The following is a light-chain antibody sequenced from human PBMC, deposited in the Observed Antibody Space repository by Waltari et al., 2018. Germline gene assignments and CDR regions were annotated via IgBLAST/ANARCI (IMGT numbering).Light chain of an antibody. CDR1: QTINTY. J-gene: IGKJ5*01. CDR3: QQTYNVPPIT. Sequence: DIQLTQSPSSLSASVGDRVTITCRASQTINTYLNWYQQKQGKAPQLLIYDASTLGSGVPSRFNGSGSGTDFTLTISSLQPEDFATYYCQQTYNVPPITFGQGTRLDFK. V-gene: IGKV1-39*01. CDR2: DAS.